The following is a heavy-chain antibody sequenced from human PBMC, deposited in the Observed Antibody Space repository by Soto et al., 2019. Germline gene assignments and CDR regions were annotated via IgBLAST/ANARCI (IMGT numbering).Heavy chain of an antibody. CDR1: DGATSSYD. Sequence: SGTRYPTGTVSDGATSSYDWSWIRQPPGKGLEWIGYIYYSGITNYNPSLKSRVTISVDTSKNQFSLKLSSVTAADTAVYYCARLGDYDFWSGYYSAFDIWGQGTMVTVSS. V-gene: IGHV4-59*08. J-gene: IGHJ3*02. CDR3: ARLGDYDFWSGYYSAFDI. CDR2: IYYSGIT. D-gene: IGHD3-3*01.